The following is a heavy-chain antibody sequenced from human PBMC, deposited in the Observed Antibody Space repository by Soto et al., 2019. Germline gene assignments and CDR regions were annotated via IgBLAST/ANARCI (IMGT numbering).Heavy chain of an antibody. CDR1: GYSFTSYW. Sequence: PGESLKISCKGSGYSFTSYWIGWVRQAPGQGLEWMGWISAYNGNTNYAQKLQGRVTMTTDTSTSTAYMELRSLRSDDTAVYYCARGMGYCSSTSCYTLEGFDPWGQGTLVTVSS. D-gene: IGHD2-2*02. V-gene: IGHV1-18*04. J-gene: IGHJ5*02. CDR3: ARGMGYCSSTSCYTLEGFDP. CDR2: ISAYNGNT.